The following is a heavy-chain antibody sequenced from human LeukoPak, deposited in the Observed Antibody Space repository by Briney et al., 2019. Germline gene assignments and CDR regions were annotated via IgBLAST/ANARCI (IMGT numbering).Heavy chain of an antibody. V-gene: IGHV3-23*01. Sequence: GGSLRLSCAASGFTFSSYAMSWVRQAPGKGLEWVSAISGSGGGTYYADSVKGRFTISRDNSKNTLYLQMNSLRAEDTAVYYCAKTGSSSWYYFDYWGQGTLVTVSS. CDR3: AKTGSSSWYYFDY. CDR1: GFTFSSYA. J-gene: IGHJ4*02. D-gene: IGHD6-13*01. CDR2: ISGSGGGT.